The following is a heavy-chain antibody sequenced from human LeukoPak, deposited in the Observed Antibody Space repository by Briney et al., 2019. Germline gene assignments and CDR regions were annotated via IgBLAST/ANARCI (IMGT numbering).Heavy chain of an antibody. Sequence: SETLSLTCTLSVRSISSYYWSWIRQPPGKGLEWIGYIYYSGSTNYNPSLKSRVTISVDTSKNQFSLKLSSVTAADTAEYYCAGGRGVGNAFDIWGQGTMVTVSS. J-gene: IGHJ3*02. CDR1: VRSISSYY. CDR2: IYYSGST. V-gene: IGHV4-59*01. D-gene: IGHD2-15*01. CDR3: AGGRGVGNAFDI.